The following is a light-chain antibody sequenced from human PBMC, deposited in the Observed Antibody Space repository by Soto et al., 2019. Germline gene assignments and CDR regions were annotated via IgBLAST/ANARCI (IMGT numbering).Light chain of an antibody. CDR1: QSISSW. V-gene: IGKV1-5*01. CDR2: DAS. J-gene: IGKJ1*01. CDR3: QQYDNWPWT. Sequence: DIQMTQSPFTLSASVGDRVTITCRASQSISSWLAWYQQKPGKAPKLLMYDASSLESGVPSRFSGSGSGTELTLTISSLQSEDFAVYHCQQYDNWPWTFGQGTKVDIK.